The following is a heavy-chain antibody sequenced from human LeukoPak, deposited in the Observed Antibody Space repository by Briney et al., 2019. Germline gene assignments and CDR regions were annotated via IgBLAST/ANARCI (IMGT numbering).Heavy chain of an antibody. J-gene: IGHJ3*02. D-gene: IGHD3-10*01. V-gene: IGHV3-23*01. CDR3: AKENYYGSGSYYNDAFDI. CDR2: ISGSGGST. Sequence: PGGSLRLSCAASGFTFSSYAMSWVRQAPGKGLEWVSAISGSGGSTHYADSVKGRFTISRDNSKNTLYLQMNSLKAEDTAVYYCAKENYYGSGSYYNDAFDIWGQGTMVTVSS. CDR1: GFTFSSYA.